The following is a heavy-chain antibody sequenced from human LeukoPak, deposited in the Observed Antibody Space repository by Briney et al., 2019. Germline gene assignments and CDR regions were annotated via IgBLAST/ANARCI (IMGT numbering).Heavy chain of an antibody. D-gene: IGHD2-2*01. Sequence: PGGSLRLSCAASGFTFDDYGMSWVRQAPGKGLEWVSGINWNGGSTGYADSVKGRFTISRDNAKNSLYLQMNSLRAEDTAVYYCARDRETEVPAAMGPKGGYYYYYYMDVWGKGTTVTVSS. CDR3: ARDRETEVPAAMGPKGGYYYYYYMDV. CDR1: GFTFDDYG. CDR2: INWNGGST. J-gene: IGHJ6*03. V-gene: IGHV3-20*04.